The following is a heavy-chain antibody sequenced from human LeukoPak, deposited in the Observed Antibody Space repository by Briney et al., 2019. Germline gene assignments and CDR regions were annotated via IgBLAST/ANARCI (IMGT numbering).Heavy chain of an antibody. CDR2: IGSRAYGGAA. D-gene: IGHD6-25*01. V-gene: IGHV3-49*04. CDR3: AASSGFDY. J-gene: IGHJ4*02. Sequence: PGRSLRLSCTASGFTFGDYAMSWVRQAPGKGLEWVGYIGSRAYGGAAEYAASVKGRFTITRDDSKSIAYLQMSSLNIEDTAVYYCAASSGFDYWGQGTLVTVSS. CDR1: GFTFGDYA.